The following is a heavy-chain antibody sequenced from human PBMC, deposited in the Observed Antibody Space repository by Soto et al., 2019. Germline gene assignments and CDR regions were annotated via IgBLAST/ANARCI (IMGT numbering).Heavy chain of an antibody. CDR2: IHYSGST. D-gene: IGHD3-22*01. CDR3: ARDICNYYDISGYCHSYYYHGMGV. V-gene: IGHV4-31*03. J-gene: IGHJ6*02. CDR1: GGSISNGAYY. Sequence: SETLSLTCTVSGGSISNGAYYWSWIRQRPGKGLEWIGYIHYSGSTYCNPSLKSRVTISVDTSKNQFSLNLTSVTAADTAVYYCARDICNYYDISGYCHSYYYHGMGVWGQGTTVTVSS.